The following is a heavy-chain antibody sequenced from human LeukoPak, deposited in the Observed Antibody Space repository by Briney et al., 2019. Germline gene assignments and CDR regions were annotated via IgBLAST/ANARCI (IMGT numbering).Heavy chain of an antibody. CDR3: ARDDYRGVTNFDP. J-gene: IGHJ5*02. D-gene: IGHD3-10*01. Sequence: SETLSLTCTASGGSISPYFWSWIRQPPGKGLEWIGYISYSGSTNYNPSLKSRVTISVDTSKNQFSLQLSSVTAAATAVYYCARDDYRGVTNFDPWGQGTLVTVSS. CDR1: GGSISPYF. V-gene: IGHV4-59*01. CDR2: ISYSGST.